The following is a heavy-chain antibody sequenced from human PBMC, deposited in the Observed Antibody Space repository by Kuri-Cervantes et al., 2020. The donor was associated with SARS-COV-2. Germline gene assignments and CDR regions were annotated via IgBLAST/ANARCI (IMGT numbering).Heavy chain of an antibody. D-gene: IGHD4-11*01. V-gene: IGHV3-23*01. CDR3: AKPATVTTRYLFDP. Sequence: GESLKISCAASGFTFSSYAMSWVRQAPGKGLEWVSSISGSGGSTYYEGSLKGRFTISRDNSKNTLYLQMNSLRAEETAVYYCAKPATVTTRYLFDPWGQGTLVTVSS. J-gene: IGHJ5*02. CDR2: ISGSGGST. CDR1: GFTFSSYA.